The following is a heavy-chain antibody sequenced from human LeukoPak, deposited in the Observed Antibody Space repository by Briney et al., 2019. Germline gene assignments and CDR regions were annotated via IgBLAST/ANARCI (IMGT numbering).Heavy chain of an antibody. J-gene: IGHJ4*02. V-gene: IGHV5-51*01. CDR3: VRPDHGSMDY. D-gene: IGHD6-13*01. CDR2: IYPGDSDT. Sequence: PGETLKISCKASGYTFTRNWIGWVRQMPGKGLEWMGIIYPGDSDTRYSPSSQGQVTISAEKSISTAYLQWSSLKASDTAMYYCVRPDHGSMDYWGQGTLVTVSS. CDR1: GYTFTRNW.